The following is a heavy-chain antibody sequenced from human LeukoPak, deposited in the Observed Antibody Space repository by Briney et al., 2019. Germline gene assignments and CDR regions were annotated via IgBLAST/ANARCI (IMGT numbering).Heavy chain of an antibody. D-gene: IGHD3-22*01. CDR2: IRGGASVT. J-gene: IGHJ3*02. CDR3: AKAVRSSGYFSRDAFDI. CDR1: GFTFSSYA. V-gene: IGHV3-23*01. Sequence: GGSLRLSYAPSGFTFSSYAMSWVRQAPGKGLEWVGVIRGGASVTYFADSVPCRFTISTDNSKNTVYLQIHSLRPEDTAIYYCAKAVRSSGYFSRDAFDIWGQGAMLTVSS.